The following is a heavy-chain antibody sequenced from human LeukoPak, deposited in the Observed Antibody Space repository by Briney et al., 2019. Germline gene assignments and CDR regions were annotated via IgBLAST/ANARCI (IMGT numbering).Heavy chain of an antibody. CDR3: AREEAAANFDY. Sequence: PSQTLSLTCTVSGGSISSYYWSWIRQPPGKGLEWIGYIYYRGSTNYNPFLKSRVTISVDTSKNQFSLKLSSVTAADTAVYYCAREEAAANFDYWGQGTLVTVSS. CDR2: IYYRGST. CDR1: GGSISSYY. V-gene: IGHV4-59*01. J-gene: IGHJ4*02. D-gene: IGHD6-13*01.